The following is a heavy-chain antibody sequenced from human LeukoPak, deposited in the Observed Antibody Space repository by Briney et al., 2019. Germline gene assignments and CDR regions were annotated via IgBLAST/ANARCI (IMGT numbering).Heavy chain of an antibody. D-gene: IGHD1-26*01. CDR2: ISYDGSNK. CDR1: GFTFSSYA. Sequence: GGSLRLSCAASGFTFSSYAMHWVRQAPGKGLEWVAVISYDGSNKYYADSVKGRFTISRDNSKSTLYLQMNSLRVEDTGVYYCASWGEGALDNWGQGTLVTVSS. J-gene: IGHJ4*02. V-gene: IGHV3-30*04. CDR3: ASWGEGALDN.